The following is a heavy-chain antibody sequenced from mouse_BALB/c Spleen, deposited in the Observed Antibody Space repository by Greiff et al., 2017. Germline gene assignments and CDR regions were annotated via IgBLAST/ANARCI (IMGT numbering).Heavy chain of an antibody. CDR2: NYPGNSDT. CDR1: GYTFTRYW. J-gene: IGHJ4*01. CDR3: TRSGTMISAMDY. Sequence: VQLQQSGTVLARPGASVKMSCKASGYTFTRYWMYWVKQRPGQGLEWIGANYPGNSDTSYNQKFKGKAKLTAVTSTSTAYMELSSLTNEDSAVYYCTRSGTMISAMDYWGQGTSVTVSS. D-gene: IGHD2-4*01. V-gene: IGHV1-5*01.